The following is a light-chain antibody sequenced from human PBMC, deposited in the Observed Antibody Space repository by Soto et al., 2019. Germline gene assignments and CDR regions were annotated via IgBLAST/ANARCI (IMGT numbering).Light chain of an antibody. CDR2: AAS. Sequence: DIQMAQSPSSLSASVVYRVTITCRASQNINTYLNWYQQQPGKAPKLLIYAASSLQSEVPSRFSGSGSGTDFTLTISSLQPEDFATYYCQQANSFPPTFGQGTRLEIK. J-gene: IGKJ5*01. V-gene: IGKV1-39*01. CDR1: QNINTY. CDR3: QQANSFPPT.